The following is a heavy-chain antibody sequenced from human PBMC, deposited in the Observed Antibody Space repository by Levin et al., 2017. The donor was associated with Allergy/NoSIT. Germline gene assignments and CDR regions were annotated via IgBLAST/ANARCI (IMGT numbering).Heavy chain of an antibody. Sequence: RAGGSLRLSCAASGFTFDDYGMSWVRQAPGKGLEWVSGINWNGGSTGYADSVKGRFTISRDNAKNSLYLQMNSLRAEDTALYHCARPGLQWQFDYWGQGTLVTVSS. J-gene: IGHJ4*02. CDR1: GFTFDDYG. CDR2: INWNGGST. D-gene: IGHD4-11*01. V-gene: IGHV3-20*01. CDR3: ARPGLQWQFDY.